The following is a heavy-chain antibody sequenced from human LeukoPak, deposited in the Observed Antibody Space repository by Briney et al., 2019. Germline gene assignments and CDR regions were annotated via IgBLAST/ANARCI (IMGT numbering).Heavy chain of an antibody. CDR1: GFTFSSYG. V-gene: IGHV3-30*18. CDR2: ISYDGSNK. CDR3: AKDLRGYKDY. D-gene: IGHD5-24*01. Sequence: GGSLRLSCAASGFTFSSYGMHWVRQAPGKGLEWVAVISYDGSNKYCADSVKGRFTISRDNSKNTLYLQMNSLRAEDTAVYYCAKDLRGYKDYWGQGTLVTVSS. J-gene: IGHJ4*02.